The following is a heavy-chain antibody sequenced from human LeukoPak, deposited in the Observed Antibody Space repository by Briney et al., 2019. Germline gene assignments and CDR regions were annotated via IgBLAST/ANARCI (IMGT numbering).Heavy chain of an antibody. J-gene: IGHJ4*02. CDR1: GFTFDDHG. CDR3: AKDRAIFVHYFDG. V-gene: IGHV3-9*01. CDR2: ISWSSGII. Sequence: GGSLRLSCAASGFTFDDHGMHWVRQAPGKGLEWVSGISWSSGIIGYADSVKGRFTISRDNAKNSVYLQMNSLRAEDTALYYCAKDRAIFVHYFDGWGQGTLVTVSS.